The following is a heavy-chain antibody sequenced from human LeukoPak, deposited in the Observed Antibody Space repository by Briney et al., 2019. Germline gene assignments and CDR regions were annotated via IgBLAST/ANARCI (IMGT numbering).Heavy chain of an antibody. V-gene: IGHV4-34*01. CDR2: INYSGST. J-gene: IGHJ6*02. CDR3: ARSGYSSGWYLNKDYYYYYGMDA. Sequence: PSETLSLTCAVYGGSFSGYYWSWIRQPPGKGLEWIGYINYSGSTNYNPSLKSRVTISVDTSKNQFSLKLSSVTAADTAVYYCARSGYSSGWYLNKDYYYYYGMDAWGQGTTVTVSS. CDR1: GGSFSGYY. D-gene: IGHD6-19*01.